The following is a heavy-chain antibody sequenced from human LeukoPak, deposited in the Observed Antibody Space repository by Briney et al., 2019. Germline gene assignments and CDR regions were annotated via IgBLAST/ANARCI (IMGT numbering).Heavy chain of an antibody. CDR1: GGSISSGDYY. Sequence: SETLSLTCTVSGGSISSGDYYWSWIRQPPGKGLEWIGYIYYSGSAYYNPSLKSRVTISVDTSKNQFSLKPSSVTAADTAVYYCARGSVSGVFWFDPWGQGTLVTVSS. V-gene: IGHV4-30-4*01. D-gene: IGHD3-10*01. CDR2: IYYSGSA. CDR3: ARGSVSGVFWFDP. J-gene: IGHJ5*02.